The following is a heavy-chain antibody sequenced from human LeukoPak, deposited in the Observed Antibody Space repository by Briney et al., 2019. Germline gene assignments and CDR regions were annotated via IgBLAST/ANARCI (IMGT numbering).Heavy chain of an antibody. J-gene: IGHJ4*02. Sequence: GGSLRLSCVASGFTFSDYYMSWIRQAPGKGLEWVSYISGSTSYTNYADSVKGRFTISRDNAKKSLYLQINSLRAEDTALYYCAKDVGYSFGSTFDYWGQGTLVTVSS. CDR1: GFTFSDYY. CDR3: AKDVGYSFGSTFDY. V-gene: IGHV3-11*05. CDR2: ISGSTSYT. D-gene: IGHD5-18*01.